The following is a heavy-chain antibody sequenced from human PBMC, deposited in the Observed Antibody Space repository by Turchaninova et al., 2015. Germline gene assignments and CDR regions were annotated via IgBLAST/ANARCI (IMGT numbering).Heavy chain of an antibody. CDR1: GYTFTGYY. V-gene: IGHV1-2*02. D-gene: IGHD3-10*01. Sequence: QVQLVQSGAEVKKPGASVQVSCQASGYTFTGYYIHWVRHAPGQGLDWMGWINPNSGGTNYAQKFQGRVTMTRDTSISTAYMELSRLRSDDTAVYYCARVGEYGSGSYLIYWGQGTLVTVSS. CDR3: ARVGEYGSGSYLIY. J-gene: IGHJ4*02. CDR2: INPNSGGT.